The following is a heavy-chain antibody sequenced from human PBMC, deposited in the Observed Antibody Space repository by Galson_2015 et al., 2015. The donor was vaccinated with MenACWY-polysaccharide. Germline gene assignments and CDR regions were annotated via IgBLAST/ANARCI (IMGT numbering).Heavy chain of an antibody. CDR2: INPTSDNT. J-gene: IGHJ4*02. D-gene: IGHD1-14*01. CDR3: TRDRGSNNGYY. CDR1: GYTFTDYF. Sequence: SVKVSCKASGYTFTDYFIHWVRQAPGQGLEWMGWINPTSDNTKHEQKFQGRVTTTRDRSISTVYMELSKLRADDTAVYYCTRDRGSNNGYYWGQGTLVTVSS. V-gene: IGHV1-2*02.